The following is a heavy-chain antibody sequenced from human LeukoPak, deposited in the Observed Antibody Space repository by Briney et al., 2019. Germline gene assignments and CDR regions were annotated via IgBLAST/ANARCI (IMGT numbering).Heavy chain of an antibody. Sequence: ASVKVSCKASGGTFSSYAISWVRQAPGQGLEWMGRIIPILGIANYAQKFQGRDTITADKSTSTAYMELSSLRSEDTAVYYCARDRVLGSGGYNYNDGGGYWGQGTLVTVSS. CDR1: GGTFSSYA. V-gene: IGHV1-69*04. D-gene: IGHD5-24*01. J-gene: IGHJ4*02. CDR2: IIPILGIA. CDR3: ARDRVLGSGGYNYNDGGGY.